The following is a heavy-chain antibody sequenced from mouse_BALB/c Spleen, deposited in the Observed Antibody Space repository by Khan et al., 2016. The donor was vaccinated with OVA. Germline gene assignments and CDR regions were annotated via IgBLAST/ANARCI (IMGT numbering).Heavy chain of an antibody. J-gene: IGHJ3*01. D-gene: IGHD2-1*01. Sequence: QIQLVQSGAELAKPGASVKMSCKASGYTFTTYWMHWVKQRPGQGLEWIGYIDPSTGYTEYNQKFKDKATLTTDKSSSTAYMQLSSLTSEDSAVYYCARRRLYGIIGYWGQGTRVTVS. CDR2: IDPSTGYT. V-gene: IGHV1-7*01. CDR3: ARRRLYGIIGY. CDR1: GYTFTTYW.